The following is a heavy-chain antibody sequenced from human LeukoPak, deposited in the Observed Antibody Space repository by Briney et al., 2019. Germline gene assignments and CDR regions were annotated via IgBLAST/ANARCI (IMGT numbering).Heavy chain of an antibody. V-gene: IGHV3-21*01. CDR3: ARHYYVWGSYLDY. J-gene: IGHJ4*02. D-gene: IGHD3-16*01. CDR2: ISSSSSYI. Sequence: GGSLRLSCAASGSTFSSYSMNWVRQAPGKGLEWVTSISSSSSYIYYADSVKGRFTISRDNAKNSLYLQINSLRAEDTAVYYCARHYYVWGSYLDYWGQGTLVTVSS. CDR1: GSTFSSYS.